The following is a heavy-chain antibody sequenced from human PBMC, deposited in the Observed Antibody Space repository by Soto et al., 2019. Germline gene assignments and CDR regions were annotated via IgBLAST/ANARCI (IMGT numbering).Heavy chain of an antibody. CDR3: ARTTAFVSGTYPPAHFDY. J-gene: IGHJ4*02. Sequence: QVQLQQWGAGLLKPSATLSLTCAVYGGSFSGYYWSWIRQSPGKGLEWIGEINHSGSTNYTPSLKSRVTISVDTSKNQVSLKLSSVTAADTAVYYCARTTAFVSGTYPPAHFDYWGQRTRVTVSS. CDR1: GGSFSGYY. CDR2: INHSGST. D-gene: IGHD3-16*01. V-gene: IGHV4-34*01.